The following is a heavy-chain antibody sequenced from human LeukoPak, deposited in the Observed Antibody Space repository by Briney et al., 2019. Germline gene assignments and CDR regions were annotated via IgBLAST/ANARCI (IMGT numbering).Heavy chain of an antibody. CDR1: GFTFSSIA. D-gene: IGHD1-26*01. J-gene: IGHJ4*02. V-gene: IGHV3-48*02. CDR3: ARDPPYSGSYYGFDY. Sequence: GGSLRLSCAASGFTFSSIAMNWVRQAPGKGLEWVSYISSSSSTIYYADSVKGRFTISRDNAKNSLYLQMNSLRDEDTAVYYCARDPPYSGSYYGFDYWGQGTLVTVSS. CDR2: ISSSSSTI.